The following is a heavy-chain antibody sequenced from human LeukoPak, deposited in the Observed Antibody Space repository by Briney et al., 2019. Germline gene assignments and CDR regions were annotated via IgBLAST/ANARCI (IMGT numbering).Heavy chain of an antibody. D-gene: IGHD3-10*01. J-gene: IGHJ4*02. V-gene: IGHV3-23*01. CDR1: GFTFSSYT. CDR2: ISGSGGST. CDR3: ARDRYGVPGD. Sequence: GGSLRLSCAASGFTFSSYTMSWVRQAPGKGLEWVSAISGSGGSTYYADSMKGRFTISRDNSKNTLYLQMNSLRAEDTAVYYCARDRYGVPGDWGQGTLVTVSS.